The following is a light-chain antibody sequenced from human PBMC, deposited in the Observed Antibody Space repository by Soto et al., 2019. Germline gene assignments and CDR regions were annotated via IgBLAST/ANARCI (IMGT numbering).Light chain of an antibody. CDR2: GNT. CDR3: QSYDSSLSGSGV. J-gene: IGLJ3*02. Sequence: QSVLTQPPSVSGAPGQRVTISCTGNSSNIGAGYDVQWYQQLPGTAPKLLIYGNTNRPSGVPERLSGSKSGTSASLAINGLQAEDEADYHCQSYDSSLSGSGVFGGGTKLTVL. V-gene: IGLV1-40*01. CDR1: SSNIGAGYD.